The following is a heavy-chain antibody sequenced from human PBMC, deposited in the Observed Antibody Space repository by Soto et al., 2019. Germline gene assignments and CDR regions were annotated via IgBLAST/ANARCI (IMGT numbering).Heavy chain of an antibody. CDR1: GFTFSSYW. Sequence: GGSLRLSCAASGFTFSSYWMSWVRQAPGKGLEWVANIKQDGSEKYYVDSVKGRFTISRDNAKNSLFLQMNSLRAEDTAVYYCARDGKYSSVWSKANWFDPWGQGTLVTVSS. J-gene: IGHJ5*02. V-gene: IGHV3-7*01. CDR2: IKQDGSEK. CDR3: ARDGKYSSVWSKANWFDP. D-gene: IGHD6-19*01.